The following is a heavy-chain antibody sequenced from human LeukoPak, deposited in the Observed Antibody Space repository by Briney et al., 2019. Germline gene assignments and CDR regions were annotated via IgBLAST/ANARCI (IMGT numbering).Heavy chain of an antibody. Sequence: SVKVSCKASGGTFSSYAISWVQQAPGQGLEWMGGIIPIFGTANYAQKFQGRVTITADESTSTAYMELSSLRSEDTAVYYCARAGGSFSYYDILTASPGVYFDYWGQGTLVTVSS. J-gene: IGHJ4*02. CDR1: GGTFSSYA. CDR2: IIPIFGTA. D-gene: IGHD3-9*01. V-gene: IGHV1-69*13. CDR3: ARAGGSFSYYDILTASPGVYFDY.